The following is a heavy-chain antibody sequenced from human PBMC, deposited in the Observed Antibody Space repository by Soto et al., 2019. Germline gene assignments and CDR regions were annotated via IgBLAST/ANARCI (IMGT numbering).Heavy chain of an antibody. V-gene: IGHV1-18*01. CDR1: GYTFINYG. CDR3: VRDGISGAEPFDI. CDR2: ISAYNGNL. J-gene: IGHJ3*02. Sequence: QVQLVQSGAEVKMPGASVKVSCKASGYTFINYGISWVRQAPGQGLEWMGWISAYNGNLNYAPKIKGRATMTTNASTPTAYMGLRSLRSDDTAVYYCVRDGISGAEPFDIWGQGTMVTVSS. D-gene: IGHD1-20*01.